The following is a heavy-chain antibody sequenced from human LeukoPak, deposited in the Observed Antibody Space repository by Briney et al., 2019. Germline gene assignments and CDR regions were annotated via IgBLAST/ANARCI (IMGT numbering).Heavy chain of an antibody. CDR1: GFTFSSYE. D-gene: IGHD1-26*01. Sequence: GGSLRLSCAASGFTFSSYEMNWVRQAPGKGLEWISYISSSASTIHYADSVKGRFTISRDNAKNSLYLQMNSLRAEDTAVYYCARCQWQLRPHYYYYMDVWGEGTTVTISS. CDR3: ARCQWQLRPHYYYYMDV. V-gene: IGHV3-48*03. J-gene: IGHJ6*03. CDR2: ISSSASTI.